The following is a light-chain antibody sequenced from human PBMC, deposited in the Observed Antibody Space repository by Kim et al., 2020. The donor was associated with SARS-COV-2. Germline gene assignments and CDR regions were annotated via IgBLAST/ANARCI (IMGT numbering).Light chain of an antibody. CDR1: SSNIENNY. CDR3: ATWDNSLTAL. Sequence: QPVLTQPPSVSAAAGQKVTISCSGSSSNIENNYVSWYQQLPETAPKLLIYDNNKRASGIPDRFSGSKSGSSATLGITGLQTGDEADYYCATWDNSLTALFGGGTQLTVL. J-gene: IGLJ3*02. V-gene: IGLV1-51*01. CDR2: DNN.